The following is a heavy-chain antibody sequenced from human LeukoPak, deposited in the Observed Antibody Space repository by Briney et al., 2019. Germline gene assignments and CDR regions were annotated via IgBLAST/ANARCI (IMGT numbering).Heavy chain of an antibody. J-gene: IGHJ6*03. Sequence: PSETLSLTCTVSGGSISSSSYYWGWIRQPPGKGLEWIGSIYYSGSTYYNPSLKSRVTISVDTSKNQFSLKLSSVTAADTAVYYCARVLSSGWLYYYYYYVDVWGKGTTVTVSS. V-gene: IGHV4-39*07. CDR1: GGSISSSSYY. CDR3: ARVLSSGWLYYYYYYVDV. CDR2: IYYSGST. D-gene: IGHD6-19*01.